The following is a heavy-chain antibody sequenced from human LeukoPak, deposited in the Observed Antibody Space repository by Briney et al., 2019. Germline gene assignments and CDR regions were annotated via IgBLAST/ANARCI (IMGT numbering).Heavy chain of an antibody. D-gene: IGHD6-13*01. V-gene: IGHV1-69*04. CDR3: AREERRGVAAVLEFDY. CDR1: GYTFTGFY. J-gene: IGHJ4*02. Sequence: GASVKVSCKASGYTFTGFYMHWVRQAPGQGLEWMGRIIPILGIANYAQKFQGRVTITADKSTSTAYMELSSLRSEDTAVYYCAREERRGVAAVLEFDYWGQGTLVTVSS. CDR2: IIPILGIA.